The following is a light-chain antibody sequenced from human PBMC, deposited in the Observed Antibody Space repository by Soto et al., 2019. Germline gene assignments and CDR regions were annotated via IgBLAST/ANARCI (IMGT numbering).Light chain of an antibody. CDR3: QQYKNWRT. CDR1: QSVSSN. CDR2: DAS. V-gene: IGKV3-15*01. Sequence: EIVMTQSPATLSVSPGERATLSCRASQSVSSNLAWYQQKPGQAPKLLIYDASTRATGIPARFSGSGSGTEFTLTISSLQSEDFAVYYCQQYKNWRTFGQGTKVEIK. J-gene: IGKJ1*01.